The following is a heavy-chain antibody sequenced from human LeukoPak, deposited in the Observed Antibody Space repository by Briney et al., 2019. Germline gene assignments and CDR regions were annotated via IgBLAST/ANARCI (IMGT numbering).Heavy chain of an antibody. J-gene: IGHJ3*02. CDR1: GFTFSSYE. D-gene: IGHD4-23*01. CDR3: ARFPRTPGDAFDI. Sequence: PGGSLRLSCAASGFTFSSYEMNWVRQAPGKGLEWVSSISSSSSYIYYADSVKGRFTISRDNAKNSLYLQMNSLRAEDTAVYYCARFPRTPGDAFDIWGQGTMVTVSS. V-gene: IGHV3-21*01. CDR2: ISSSSSYI.